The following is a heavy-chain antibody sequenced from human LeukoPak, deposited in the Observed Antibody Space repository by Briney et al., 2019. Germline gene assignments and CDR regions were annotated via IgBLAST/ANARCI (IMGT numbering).Heavy chain of an antibody. CDR2: IIPIFGTA. D-gene: IGHD3-3*01. V-gene: IGHV1-69*13. CDR3: ARASFTIFGVVIDIHWFDP. CDR1: GGTFSSYA. J-gene: IGHJ5*02. Sequence: SVKVSCKASGGTFSSYAISWVRQAPGQGLEWMGGIIPIFGTANYAQKFQGRVTITADESTSTAYMELSSLRSEDTAVYYCARASFTIFGVVIDIHWFDPWGQGTLVTASS.